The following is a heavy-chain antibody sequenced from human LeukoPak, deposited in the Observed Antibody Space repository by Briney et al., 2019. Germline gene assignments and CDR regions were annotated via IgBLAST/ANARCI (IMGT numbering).Heavy chain of an antibody. V-gene: IGHV4-4*07. J-gene: IGHJ4*02. CDR3: ARDTYYYDSSGYWADY. CDR1: DGSFSSYY. CDR2: IYTSGST. D-gene: IGHD3-22*01. Sequence: SETLSLTCAVYDGSFSSYYWSWIRQPAGKGLEWIGRIYTSGSTNYNPSLKSRVTMSVDTSKNQFSLKLSSVTAADTAVYYCARDTYYYDSSGYWADYWGQGTLVTVSS.